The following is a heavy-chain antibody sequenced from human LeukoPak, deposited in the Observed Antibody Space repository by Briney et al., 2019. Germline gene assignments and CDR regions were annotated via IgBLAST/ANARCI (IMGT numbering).Heavy chain of an antibody. V-gene: IGHV3-7*03. CDR2: IKEDGSEK. CDR3: ARDPNRGRTGLPLYYGDY. CDR1: GFTFSSYW. Sequence: GGSLRLSCAASGFTFSSYWMSWVRQAPGKGMEWVANIKEDGSEKYYVDSVKGRFTISRDNAKHSLYLQMNSMRAEDTAVYYCARDPNRGRTGLPLYYGDYWGQGTLVTVSS. J-gene: IGHJ4*02. D-gene: IGHD1-1*01.